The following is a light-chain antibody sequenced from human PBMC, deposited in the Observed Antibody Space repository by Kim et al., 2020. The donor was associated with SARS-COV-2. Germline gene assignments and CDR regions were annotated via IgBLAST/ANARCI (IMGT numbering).Light chain of an antibody. CDR3: TAWGGSLSGRV. Sequence: ELTQPPSVSGTPGQRVTISCSGSPSNIGSNTVNWYQQLPGTAPKLIIYASDQRPSGVPERFSGSKSGTSASLAISGLQSEDEADYYCTAWGGSLSGRVFGGGTKVTVL. CDR2: ASD. J-gene: IGLJ2*01. CDR1: PSNIGSNT. V-gene: IGLV1-44*01.